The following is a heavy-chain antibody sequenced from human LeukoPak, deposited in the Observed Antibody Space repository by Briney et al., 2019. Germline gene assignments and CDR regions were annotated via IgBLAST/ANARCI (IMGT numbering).Heavy chain of an antibody. CDR2: ITADSGTT. CDR3: ASRDYFDY. CDR1: GFTFSTKS. Sequence: GGSLRLSCAVSGFTFSTKSMNWVRQAPGKGLEWVSYITADSGTTYYADSVKGRFTISRDNAKNSLYLQMNSLRDEDTAVYYCASRDYFDYWGRGTLVTVSS. J-gene: IGHJ4*02. V-gene: IGHV3-48*02.